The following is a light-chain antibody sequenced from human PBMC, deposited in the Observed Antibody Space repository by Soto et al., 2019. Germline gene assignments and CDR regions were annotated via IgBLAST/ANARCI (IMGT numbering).Light chain of an antibody. Sequence: DIPMTQSPSSLSASVGDRVTITCRASQGISDYLAWYQQKPGKVPTVLIYGASTLQSGVPSRFSGSGSGTDLTLTISSLQPEDVATYYCQKYNTAPLTFGPGTKVDIK. V-gene: IGKV1-27*01. CDR2: GAS. CDR1: QGISDY. CDR3: QKYNTAPLT. J-gene: IGKJ3*01.